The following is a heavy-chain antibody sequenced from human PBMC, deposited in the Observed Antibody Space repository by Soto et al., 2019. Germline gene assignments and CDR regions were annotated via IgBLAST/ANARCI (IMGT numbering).Heavy chain of an antibody. Sequence: GGYLRLSCAASAFTLDDYAMHWVRQAPGKGMEWVSGISWNSGSVGYADSVKGRFSISRDNAKNSLYLQMNSLRAEDTALYYCAKDYCSGGSCYGGNWFDPWGQGTLVTVSS. J-gene: IGHJ5*02. CDR2: ISWNSGSV. CDR1: AFTLDDYA. V-gene: IGHV3-9*01. D-gene: IGHD2-15*01. CDR3: AKDYCSGGSCYGGNWFDP.